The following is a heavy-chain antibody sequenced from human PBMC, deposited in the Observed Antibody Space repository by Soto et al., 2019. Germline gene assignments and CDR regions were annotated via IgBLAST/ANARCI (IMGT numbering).Heavy chain of an antibody. V-gene: IGHV3-74*01. J-gene: IGHJ4*02. CDR3: ARDRSYTTDY. CDR2: INSDGSTT. D-gene: IGHD1-26*01. Sequence: EVQLVESGGGFVQPGGSLRLSCAASGFTFSNSWMHWVRQAPGKGLVWVSYINSDGSTTTYADSVKGRFTISRDNAKNTVYLQITSLTAEDTAVYYCARDRSYTTDYWGQGTLDTVSS. CDR1: GFTFSNSW.